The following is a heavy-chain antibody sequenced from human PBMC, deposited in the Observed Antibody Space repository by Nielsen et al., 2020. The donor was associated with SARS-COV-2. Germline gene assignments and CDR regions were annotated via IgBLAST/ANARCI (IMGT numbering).Heavy chain of an antibody. V-gene: IGHV3-23*01. D-gene: IGHD3-10*01. CDR2: ISETGDKT. CDR3: PKAGFGDLKYYYMDV. Sequence: GGSLRLSCAASGFAFSTYGMIWVRQAPGKGLEWVSAISETGDKTYYADSVKGRFTISRDNSKNTLYLQMNSLRADDTAIYFCPKAGFGDLKYYYMDVWGKGTTVTVS. J-gene: IGHJ6*03. CDR1: GFAFSTYG.